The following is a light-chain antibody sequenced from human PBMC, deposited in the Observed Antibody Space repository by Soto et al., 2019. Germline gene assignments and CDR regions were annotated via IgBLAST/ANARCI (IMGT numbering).Light chain of an antibody. CDR1: QTISLY. V-gene: IGKV1-39*01. CDR3: QQSYIVPET. CDR2: TTS. Sequence: DVQMTQSPSSLSASLGDRVTITCRASQTISLYLNWYQQKPGKAPKLLIATTSYLQNGVPSRFSGSRSGTDFSLTISSLQPEDFATYYCQQSYIVPETSGRGTKVDIK. J-gene: IGKJ2*01.